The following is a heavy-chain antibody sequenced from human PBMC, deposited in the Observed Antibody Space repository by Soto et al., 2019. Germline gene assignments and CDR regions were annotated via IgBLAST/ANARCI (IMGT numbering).Heavy chain of an antibody. D-gene: IGHD3-9*01. CDR3: ARVPYYDILTGDYYYYYYMDV. J-gene: IGHJ6*03. Sequence: GGSLRLSCAASGLTFSSYGMHWVRQAPGKGLEWVAVIWYDGSNKYYADSVKGRFTISRDNSKNTLYLQMNSLRAEDTAVYYCARVPYYDILTGDYYYYYYMDVWGKGTTVTSP. V-gene: IGHV3-33*01. CDR2: IWYDGSNK. CDR1: GLTFSSYG.